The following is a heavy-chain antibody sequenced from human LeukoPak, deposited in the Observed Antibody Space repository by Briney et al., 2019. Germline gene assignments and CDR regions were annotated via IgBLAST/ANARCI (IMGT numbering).Heavy chain of an antibody. CDR2: MNPNTGNT. CDR1: GYTFINYD. J-gene: IGHJ4*02. Sequence: ASVKVSCKASGYTFINYDINWVRQATGQGIEWMGWMNPNTGNTGYAQKFQGRVTITRNTSISTAYMELSSLRSDDTAVYYCARAKGLAFPDYWGQGTLVTVSS. V-gene: IGHV1-8*03. CDR3: ARAKGLAFPDY.